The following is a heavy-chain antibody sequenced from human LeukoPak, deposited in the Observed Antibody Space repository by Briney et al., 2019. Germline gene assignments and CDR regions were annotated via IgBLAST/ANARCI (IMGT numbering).Heavy chain of an antibody. V-gene: IGHV3-23*01. Sequence: PGGSLRLSCAASGFTFSSYGMSWVRQAPGKGLEWVSAISGSGGSTYYADSVKDRFTISRDNSKNTLYLQMNSLRAEDTAVYYCAKDRSLGGFLLWFGDADYWGQGTLVTVSS. J-gene: IGHJ4*02. CDR3: AKDRSLGGFLLWFGDADY. D-gene: IGHD3-10*01. CDR2: ISGSGGST. CDR1: GFTFSSYG.